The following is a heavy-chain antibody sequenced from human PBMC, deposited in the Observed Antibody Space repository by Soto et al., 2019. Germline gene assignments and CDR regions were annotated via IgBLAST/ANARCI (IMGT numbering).Heavy chain of an antibody. Sequence: GGSLRLSCAASGFTFSSYGMHWVRQAPGKGLEWVAVIWYDGSNKYYADSVKGRFTISRDNSKNTLYLQMNSLRAEDTAVYYCARDRSRFRVGDTGYWGQGTLVTVSS. J-gene: IGHJ4*02. CDR2: IWYDGSNK. D-gene: IGHD1-26*01. V-gene: IGHV3-33*01. CDR1: GFTFSSYG. CDR3: ARDRSRFRVGDTGY.